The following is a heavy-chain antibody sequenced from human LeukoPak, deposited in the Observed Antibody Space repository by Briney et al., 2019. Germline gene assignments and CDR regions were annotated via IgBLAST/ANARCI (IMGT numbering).Heavy chain of an antibody. V-gene: IGHV3-30*04. CDR3: VRDANSIVVVVELPDY. CDR2: ISYDGSNK. Sequence: GGSLRLSCAASGFTFSSYAMDWVRQAPGKGLEWVAVISYDGSNKYYADSVKGRFTISRDNSKNTLYLQMNSLRAEDTAVYYCVRDANSIVVVVELPDYWGQGTLVTVSS. J-gene: IGHJ4*02. CDR1: GFTFSSYA. D-gene: IGHD2-15*01.